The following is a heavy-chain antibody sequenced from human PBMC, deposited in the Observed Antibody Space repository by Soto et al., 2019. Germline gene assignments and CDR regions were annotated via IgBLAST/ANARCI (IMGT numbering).Heavy chain of an antibody. J-gene: IGHJ6*02. V-gene: IGHV1-2*02. CDR2: MNPYNGGT. Sequence: QVQLVQSGAVMKKPGASVKVSCKASGYTFTDYYFHWVRQAPGQGLEWMGCMNPYNGGTNSAQKFQGRVTMTWDTTISTAHMELSGLMSDDTAVYYCARDNYNSYGMDVWGQGTTVTVSS. CDR1: GYTFTDYY. CDR3: ARDNYNSYGMDV.